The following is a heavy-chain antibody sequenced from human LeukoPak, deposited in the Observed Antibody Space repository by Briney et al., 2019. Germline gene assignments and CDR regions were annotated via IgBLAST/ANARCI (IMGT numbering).Heavy chain of an antibody. Sequence: PGGSLRLSCAASGFTFSSYWMSWVRQAPGKGLEWVANIKQDGSEKYYVDSVKGRFTISRDNAKNSLYLQMNSLRAEDTAVYYCARWVRAGTSYYYYYGMDVWGQGTTVTVSS. CDR2: IKQDGSEK. CDR3: ARWVRAGTSYYYYYGMDV. V-gene: IGHV3-7*01. CDR1: GFTFSSYW. J-gene: IGHJ6*02. D-gene: IGHD6-19*01.